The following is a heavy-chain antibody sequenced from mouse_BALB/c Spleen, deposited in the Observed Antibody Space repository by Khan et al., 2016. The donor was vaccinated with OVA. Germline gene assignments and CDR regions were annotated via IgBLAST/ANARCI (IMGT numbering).Heavy chain of an antibody. J-gene: IGHJ3*01. V-gene: IGHV5-9-3*01. D-gene: IGHD1-1*01. CDR2: INSGGDYI. Sequence: EVQLLETGGDLVKPGGSLKLSCSASGFTFSTFALSWVRQTPEKRLEWVATINSGGDYIYYPDSVKGRFTISRDNAKNTLYLQMSSLRSEDTAIYYCARHNYGPCAYWGQGTLVTVSA. CDR3: ARHNYGPCAY. CDR1: GFTFSTFA.